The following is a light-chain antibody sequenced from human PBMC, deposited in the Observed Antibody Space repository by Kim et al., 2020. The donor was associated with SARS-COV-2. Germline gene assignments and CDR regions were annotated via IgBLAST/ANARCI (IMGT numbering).Light chain of an antibody. CDR2: GNT. V-gene: IGLV1-40*01. Sequence: VTISCTWSSSNIGAGYDVHWYQQLPGTAPKLLIYGNTNRPSGVPDRFSGSKSGTSASLAITGLQAEDEADYYCQSYDSSLGGSYVFGTGTKVTVL. CDR3: QSYDSSLGGSYV. CDR1: SSNIGAGYD. J-gene: IGLJ1*01.